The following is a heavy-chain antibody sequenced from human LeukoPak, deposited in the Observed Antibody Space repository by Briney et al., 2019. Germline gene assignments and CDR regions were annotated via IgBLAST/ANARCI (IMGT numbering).Heavy chain of an antibody. Sequence: SETLSLTCTVSGGSISSYYWSWVRQPPGKGLEWIGEINHSGSTNYNPSLKSRVTISVDTSKNQFSLKLSSVTAADTAVYYCARYPGDYGDYAANGEFDYWGQGTLVTVSS. J-gene: IGHJ4*02. D-gene: IGHD4-17*01. CDR1: GGSISSYY. V-gene: IGHV4-34*01. CDR3: ARYPGDYGDYAANGEFDY. CDR2: INHSGST.